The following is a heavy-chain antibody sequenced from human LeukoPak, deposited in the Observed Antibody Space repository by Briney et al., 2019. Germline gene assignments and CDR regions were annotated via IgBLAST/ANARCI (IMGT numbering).Heavy chain of an antibody. CDR3: ARGGRGKYQLLYWFDP. J-gene: IGHJ5*02. CDR1: GYSFTSYW. V-gene: IGHV5-51*01. D-gene: IGHD2-2*01. Sequence: GESLKISCKGSGYSFTSYWISWLRQMPGKGLEWMGIIYPGDSHTRYSPSFQGQVTISADKSISTAYLQWSSLKASDTAMYYCARGGRGKYQLLYWFDPWGQGTLVTVSS. CDR2: IYPGDSHT.